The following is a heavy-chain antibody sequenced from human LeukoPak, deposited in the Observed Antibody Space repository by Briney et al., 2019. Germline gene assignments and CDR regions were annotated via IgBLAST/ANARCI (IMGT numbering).Heavy chain of an antibody. CDR2: IIPILGIA. J-gene: IGHJ4*02. V-gene: IGHV1-69*04. CDR3: ARPSLPVGATSFDY. D-gene: IGHD1-26*01. CDR1: GGTFSSYA. Sequence: GSSVKVSCKASGGTFSSYAISWVRQAPGQGLEWMGRIIPILGIANYAQKFQGRVTITADKSTSTAYMELSSLRSEDTAVYYCARPSLPVGATSFDYWGQGTLVTVSS.